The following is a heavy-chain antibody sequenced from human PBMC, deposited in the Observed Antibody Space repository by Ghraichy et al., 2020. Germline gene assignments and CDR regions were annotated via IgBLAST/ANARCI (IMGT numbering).Heavy chain of an antibody. D-gene: IGHD3-3*01. CDR1: GYTFTGYY. CDR2: INPNSGGT. CDR3: ARDQGDFWSGYPFDP. V-gene: IGHV1-2*06. Sequence: ASVKVSCKASGYTFTGYYMHWVRQAPGQGLEWMGRINPNSGGTNYAQKFQGRVTMTRDTSISTAYMELSRLRSDDTAVYYCARDQGDFWSGYPFDPWGQGTLVTVSS. J-gene: IGHJ5*02.